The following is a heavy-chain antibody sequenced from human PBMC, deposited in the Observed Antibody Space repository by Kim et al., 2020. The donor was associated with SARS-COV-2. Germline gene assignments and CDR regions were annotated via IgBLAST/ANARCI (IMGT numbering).Heavy chain of an antibody. V-gene: IGHV3-30*01. J-gene: IGHJ4*02. CDR3: ARDLTMIVGGALDY. Sequence: ADSATGRFTISEDNSKNTLYLQMNSLRSEATAVYYCARDLTMIVGGALDYWGQGTLVTVSS. D-gene: IGHD3-22*01.